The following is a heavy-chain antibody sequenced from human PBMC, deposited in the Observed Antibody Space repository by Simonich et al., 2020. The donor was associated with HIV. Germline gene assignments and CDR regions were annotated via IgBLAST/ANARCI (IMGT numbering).Heavy chain of an antibody. CDR2: IPYDGSNK. CDR3: ASGGSISSVWADDY. V-gene: IGHV3-30*04. D-gene: IGHD3-16*01. Sequence: QVQLVESGGGVVQPGRSLRLSCAASGFTFSSYAMHWIRQAPGKGLEWVAVIPYDGSNKYYADPVKGRFTISRDNSKNTLYLQMNSLRAEDTAVYYCASGGSISSVWADDYWGQGTLVTVSS. CDR1: GFTFSSYA. J-gene: IGHJ4*02.